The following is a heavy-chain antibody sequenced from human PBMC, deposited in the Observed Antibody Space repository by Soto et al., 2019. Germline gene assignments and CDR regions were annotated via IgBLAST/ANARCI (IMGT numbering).Heavy chain of an antibody. CDR1: GFSISDYG. J-gene: IGHJ6*02. CDR3: AKGAGDRLSLGMDV. V-gene: IGHV3-30*18. D-gene: IGHD1-26*01. Sequence: QVQVVESGGGVVQPGWSPRLSCAASGFSISDYGMEWVRQAPGKGLEWVALISYDGNNTYYADSVKGRFTISRDNSKDTLFLQMTGLRAEDTAVYYCAKGAGDRLSLGMDVWGQGTTVTVSS. CDR2: ISYDGNNT.